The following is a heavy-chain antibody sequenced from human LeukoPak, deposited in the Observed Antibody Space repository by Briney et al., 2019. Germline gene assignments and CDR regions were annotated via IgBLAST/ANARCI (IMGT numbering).Heavy chain of an antibody. Sequence: SETLSLTCTVSGGSISSYYWSWIRQPAGKGLEWIGRIYTSGSTNYNPSLKSRVTMSVDTSKNQFSLKLSSVTTADTAVYYCAREFPRLGRVDYWGQGTLVTVSS. V-gene: IGHV4-4*07. D-gene: IGHD6-19*01. CDR1: GGSISSYY. CDR2: IYTSGST. CDR3: AREFPRLGRVDY. J-gene: IGHJ4*02.